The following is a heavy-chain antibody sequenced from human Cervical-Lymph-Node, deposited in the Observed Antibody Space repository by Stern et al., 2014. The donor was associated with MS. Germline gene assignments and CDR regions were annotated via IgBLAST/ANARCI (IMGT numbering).Heavy chain of an antibody. Sequence: QVQLVESGAEVRKPGASVKVSCRASGYTFTSFGISWVRRAPGQGLEWMGWIRGYNGDTKYPQKFQGRVILTTDTSTSTAYMDLTSLRSDDTAMYYCARGPYCSSTSCYSNGYHFYGLDVWGQGTTVTVSS. CDR2: IRGYNGDT. CDR3: ARGPYCSSTSCYSNGYHFYGLDV. D-gene: IGHD2-2*02. V-gene: IGHV1-18*01. J-gene: IGHJ6*02. CDR1: GYTFTSFG.